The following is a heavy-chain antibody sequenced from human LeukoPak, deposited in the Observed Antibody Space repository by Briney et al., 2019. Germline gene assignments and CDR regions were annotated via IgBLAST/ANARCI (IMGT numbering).Heavy chain of an antibody. J-gene: IGHJ4*02. CDR1: GFTFSSYS. CDR2: ISSSSCSI. V-gene: IGHV3-21*01. Sequence: PGGSLRLSCAASGFTFSSYSVNWVRQAPGKGLEWVSSISSSSCSIYYADSVRGRFTISRDNAKNSLYLQMNSLRAEDTAVYYCARLRTTVTTPWNYHFDYWGQGTLVTVSS. CDR3: ARLRTTVTTPWNYHFDY. D-gene: IGHD4-17*01.